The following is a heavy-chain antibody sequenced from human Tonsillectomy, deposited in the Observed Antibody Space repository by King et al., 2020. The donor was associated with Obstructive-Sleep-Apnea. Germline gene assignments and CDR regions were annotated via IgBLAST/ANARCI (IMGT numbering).Heavy chain of an antibody. CDR3: AKASPRSSSWYYGAFDI. D-gene: IGHD6-13*01. CDR1: GFTFSSYG. Sequence: QLVQSGGGVVQPGRSLRLSCAASGFTFSSYGMHWVRQAPGKGLEWVAVISYDGSNKYYADSVKGRFTISRDNSKNTMYLQMNSLRAEDTAVYYCAKASPRSSSWYYGAFDIWGQGTMVTVSS. V-gene: IGHV3-30*18. J-gene: IGHJ3*02. CDR2: ISYDGSNK.